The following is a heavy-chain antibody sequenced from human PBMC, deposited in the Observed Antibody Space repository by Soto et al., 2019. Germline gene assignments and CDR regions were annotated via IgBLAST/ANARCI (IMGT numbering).Heavy chain of an antibody. CDR3: PRGYRQSGYSGSWVLDY. D-gene: IGHD6-13*01. CDR2: IFYSGST. Sequence: QVQLQESGPGLVKPSQTLSLICTVSGGSINSGGYYWNWIRQHPGKGLEWIGHIFYSGSTYYDPSLRIRVTKQAETPENQFSLNLSSVTPADTAVYFCPRGYRQSGYSGSWVLDYWGQGPLVNVSS. CDR1: GGSINSGGYY. V-gene: IGHV4-31*03. J-gene: IGHJ4*02.